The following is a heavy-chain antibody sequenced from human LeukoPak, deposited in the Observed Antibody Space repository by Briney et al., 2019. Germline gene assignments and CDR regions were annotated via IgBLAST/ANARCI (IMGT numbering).Heavy chain of an antibody. J-gene: IGHJ4*02. Sequence: ASVKVSCKASGYTFTSYGISWVRQAPGQGLEWMGWISAYNGNTNYAQKLQGRVTMTTDTSTSTAYMELRSLRPDDTAVYYCARERTYYDFWSGYPKLDYWGQGTLVTVSS. CDR2: ISAYNGNT. CDR3: ARERTYYDFWSGYPKLDY. CDR1: GYTFTSYG. D-gene: IGHD3-3*01. V-gene: IGHV1-18*01.